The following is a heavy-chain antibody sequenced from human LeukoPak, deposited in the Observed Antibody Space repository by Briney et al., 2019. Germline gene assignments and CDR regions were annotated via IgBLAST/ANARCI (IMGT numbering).Heavy chain of an antibody. J-gene: IGHJ1*01. CDR1: GFTFSSYV. CDR2: ISSSGSTI. D-gene: IGHD3-9*01. V-gene: IGHV3-48*03. CDR3: SFPPIFHFQH. Sequence: GGSLRLSCAASGFTFSSYVMNWVRQAPGKGLEWVSYISSSGSTIYYADSVKGRFTISRDNAKNSLSLQMNSLRAEDTAVYYCSFPPIFHFQHWGQGTLVTVSS.